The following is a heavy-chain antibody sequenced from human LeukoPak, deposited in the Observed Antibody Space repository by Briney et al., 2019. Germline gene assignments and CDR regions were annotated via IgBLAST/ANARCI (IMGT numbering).Heavy chain of an antibody. CDR2: INHSGST. CDR3: ALSPRIAAAAPAGDY. D-gene: IGHD6-13*01. Sequence: SETLSLTCAVYGGSLSGYYWSWIRQPPGKGLEWIGEINHSGSTNYNPSLKSRVTISVDTSKNQFSLKLSSVTAADTAVYYCALSPRIAAAAPAGDYWGQGTLVTVSS. J-gene: IGHJ4*02. V-gene: IGHV4-34*01. CDR1: GGSLSGYY.